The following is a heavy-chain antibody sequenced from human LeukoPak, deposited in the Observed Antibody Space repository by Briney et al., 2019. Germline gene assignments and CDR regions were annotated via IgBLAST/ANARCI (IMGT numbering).Heavy chain of an antibody. CDR3: ARGRPYSASYYDSDY. D-gene: IGHD1-26*01. CDR2: IYTSGST. Sequence: SETLSLTCTVSGGSISSYYWSWIRQPAGKGLEWIWRIYTSGSTNYNPSLKSRVTMSVDTSKNQFSLKLSSVTAADTAMYYCARGRPYSASYYDSDYWGQGTLVTVSS. J-gene: IGHJ4*02. CDR1: GGSISSYY. V-gene: IGHV4-4*07.